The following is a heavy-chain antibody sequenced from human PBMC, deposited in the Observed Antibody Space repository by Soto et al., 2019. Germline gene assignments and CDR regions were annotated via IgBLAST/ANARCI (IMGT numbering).Heavy chain of an antibody. CDR1: GGTFSSYA. J-gene: IGHJ4*02. D-gene: IGHD2-15*01. V-gene: IGHV1-69*01. Sequence: QVQLVQSGAEVKKPGSSVKVSCKASGGTFSSYAISWVRQAPGQGLEWMGGIIPIIGTANYAQKFQGRVTITADESTRTAYMELSSLRSEDTAVYYCARGVPYCSGGSCYFYDYWGQGTLVTVSS. CDR3: ARGVPYCSGGSCYFYDY. CDR2: IIPIIGTA.